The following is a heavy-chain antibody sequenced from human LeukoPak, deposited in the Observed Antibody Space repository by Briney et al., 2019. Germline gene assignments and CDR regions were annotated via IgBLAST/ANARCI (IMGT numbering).Heavy chain of an antibody. CDR1: GFTFSSYE. J-gene: IGHJ3*02. CDR3: AVVVVPAAELVPDAFDI. D-gene: IGHD2-2*01. Sequence: PGGSLRLSCAASGFTFSSYEMNWVRQAPGKGLEWVSYISSSGSTIYYADSVKGQFTISRDNAKNSLYLQMNSLRAEDTAVYYCAVVVVPAAELVPDAFDIWGQGTMVTVSS. V-gene: IGHV3-48*03. CDR2: ISSSGSTI.